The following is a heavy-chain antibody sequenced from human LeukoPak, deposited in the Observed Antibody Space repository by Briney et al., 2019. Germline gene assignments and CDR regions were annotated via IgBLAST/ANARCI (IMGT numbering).Heavy chain of an antibody. CDR1: GFTVSSSS. J-gene: IGHJ6*02. D-gene: IGHD6-19*01. Sequence: GGSLRLSCAASGFTVSSSSMNWVRLGPGKGLEWVSVISSDDNTYYADSVKGRFTISRENSRNTLSLQMHGLRADDTAVYYCARGQEQFSSPWQWGPRRKNFYYYGMDVWGQGTTVTASS. CDR2: ISSDDNT. CDR3: ARGQEQFSSPWQWGPRRKNFYYYGMDV. V-gene: IGHV3-66*01.